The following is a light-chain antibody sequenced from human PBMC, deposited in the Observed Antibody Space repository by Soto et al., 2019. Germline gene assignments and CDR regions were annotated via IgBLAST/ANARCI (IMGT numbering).Light chain of an antibody. CDR3: QQSDNLPFT. V-gene: IGKV1-33*01. J-gene: IGKJ3*01. Sequence: DIQMTQSPSSLSASVGDRVTITCQASQDIGIYLHWYQQKTGKAPNRLLNDASNLETGGSSRFGGSGAGADFTFTISSLQPEDIATYFCQQSDNLPFTFGPGTKLDIK. CDR1: QDIGIY. CDR2: DAS.